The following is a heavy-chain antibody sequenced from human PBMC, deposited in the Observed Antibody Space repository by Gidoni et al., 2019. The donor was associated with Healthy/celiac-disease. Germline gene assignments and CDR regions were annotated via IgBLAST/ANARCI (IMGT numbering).Heavy chain of an antibody. CDR1: GGSISSIRYY. V-gene: IGHV4-39*01. CDR3: ARHVSVAGEGGYYFDY. D-gene: IGHD6-19*01. CDR2: IYYSGST. J-gene: IGHJ4*02. Sequence: QLQLQESGPGLVKPSETLSLTCTVSGGSISSIRYYWGWIRQPPGKGLECIGSIYYSGSTYYNPSLKSRVTISVDTAKNQFSLKLSSVTAADTAVYYCARHVSVAGEGGYYFDYWGQGTLVTVSS.